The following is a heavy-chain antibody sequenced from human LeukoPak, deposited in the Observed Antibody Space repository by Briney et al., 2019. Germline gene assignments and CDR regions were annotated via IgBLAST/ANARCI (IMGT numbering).Heavy chain of an antibody. CDR1: GFTFSSYG. D-gene: IGHD5-12*01. CDR3: AKDGGLVATTYYFDY. CDR2: IWYDGSNK. J-gene: IGHJ4*02. V-gene: IGHV3-33*06. Sequence: PGRSLRLSCAASGFTFSSYGMHWVRQAPGKGLERGAVIWYDGSNKYYADSVKGRFTISRDNSKNTLYLQMNSLRAEDTAVYYCAKDGGLVATTYYFDYWGQGTLVTVSS.